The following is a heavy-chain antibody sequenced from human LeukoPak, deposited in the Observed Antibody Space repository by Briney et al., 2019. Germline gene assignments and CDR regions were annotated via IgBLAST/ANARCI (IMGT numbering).Heavy chain of an antibody. Sequence: GGSLRLSCAASGFTFSSYGMYWVRQAPGKGLEWVAFIRYDGSNKYYADSVKGRFTISRDNSKYTLYLQMNSLRAEDTSIYFCAKDTTPPKAGFDPWGQGTLVTVSS. CDR2: IRYDGSNK. CDR3: AKDTTPPKAGFDP. V-gene: IGHV3-30*02. D-gene: IGHD1-14*01. J-gene: IGHJ5*02. CDR1: GFTFSSYG.